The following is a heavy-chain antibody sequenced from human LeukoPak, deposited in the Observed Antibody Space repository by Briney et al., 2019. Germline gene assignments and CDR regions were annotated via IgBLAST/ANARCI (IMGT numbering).Heavy chain of an antibody. CDR2: ISYDGSNK. V-gene: IGHV3-30*04. CDR3: ARAEISMFRGAASDY. Sequence: GGSLRLSCSASGFTFSSFTIHWVRQAPGEGLEWVALISYDGSNKYYADSVKGRFTISRDNSRTALTLQMNSLRTEDTAVYYCARAEISMFRGAASDYWGQGTLVTVSS. D-gene: IGHD3-10*01. CDR1: GFTFSSFT. J-gene: IGHJ4*02.